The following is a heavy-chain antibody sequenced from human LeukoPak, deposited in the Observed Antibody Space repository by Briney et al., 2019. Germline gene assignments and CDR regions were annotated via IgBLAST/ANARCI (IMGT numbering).Heavy chain of an antibody. J-gene: IGHJ4*02. V-gene: IGHV1-8*01. CDR2: MSAKSGNA. Sequence: GASVKVSCKASGYTFTSYNINCGRQAPGQGLRWMGWMSAKSGNARNEQTFQGRGTMTRDTSISTAYMEPSSVRSEDTAVYYCARGTGSFDYWGQGTLVTVSS. D-gene: IGHD1-26*01. CDR3: ARGTGSFDY. CDR1: GYTFTSYN.